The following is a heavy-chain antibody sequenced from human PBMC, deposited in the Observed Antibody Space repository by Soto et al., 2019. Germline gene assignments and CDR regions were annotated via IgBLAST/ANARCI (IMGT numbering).Heavy chain of an antibody. CDR3: ARGYVAAAGVSGVDP. CDR2: INHSGST. Sequence: SETLSLTCAVYGGSFSGYYWSWIRQPPGKGLEWIGEINHSGSTNYNPSLKSRVTISVDTSKNQFSLKLSSVTAADTAVYYCARGYVAAAGVSGVDPWGQGTLVTVSS. D-gene: IGHD6-13*01. CDR1: GGSFSGYY. V-gene: IGHV4-34*01. J-gene: IGHJ5*02.